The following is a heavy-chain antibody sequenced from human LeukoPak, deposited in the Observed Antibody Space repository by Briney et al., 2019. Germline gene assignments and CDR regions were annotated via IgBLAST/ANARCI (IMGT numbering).Heavy chain of an antibody. CDR3: ARAAGRDAFDI. J-gene: IGHJ3*02. CDR2: TYYSGST. D-gene: IGHD6-13*01. V-gene: IGHV4-31*03. Sequence: PSETLSLTCTVSGGSISSGGYYWSWIRQHPGKGLEWIGYTYYSGSTYYNPSLKSRVTISVDTSKNQFSLKLSSVTAADTAMYYCARAAGRDAFDIWGQGTVVTVSS. CDR1: GGSISSGGYY.